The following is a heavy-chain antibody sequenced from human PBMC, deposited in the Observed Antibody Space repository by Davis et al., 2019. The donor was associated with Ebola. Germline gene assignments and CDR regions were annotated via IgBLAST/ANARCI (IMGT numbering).Heavy chain of an antibody. CDR3: ARVGYSYALYYYYGMDV. J-gene: IGHJ6*02. CDR1: GGSFSGYY. V-gene: IGHV4-34*01. Sequence: PSETLSLTCAVYGGSFSGYYWSWIRQPPGKGLEWIGEINHSGSTNYNPSLKSRVTISVDTSKNQFSLKLSSVTAADTAVYYCARVGYSYALYYYYGMDVWGQGTTVTVSS. D-gene: IGHD5-18*01. CDR2: INHSGST.